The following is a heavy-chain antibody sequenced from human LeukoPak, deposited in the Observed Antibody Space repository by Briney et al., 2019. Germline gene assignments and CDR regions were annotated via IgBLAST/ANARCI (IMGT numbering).Heavy chain of an antibody. CDR1: GFSISNYW. Sequence: GGSLRLSCAASGFSISNYWMSWVRQAPGKGLEWLSAISGSGASTYYGDSVKGRFTISRDNSRDTLYLQMDSLRAEDTAVYYCAKRPTTVTTFGCDYWGQGTLVTVSS. D-gene: IGHD4-17*01. CDR2: ISGSGAST. V-gene: IGHV3-23*01. CDR3: AKRPTTVTTFGCDY. J-gene: IGHJ4*02.